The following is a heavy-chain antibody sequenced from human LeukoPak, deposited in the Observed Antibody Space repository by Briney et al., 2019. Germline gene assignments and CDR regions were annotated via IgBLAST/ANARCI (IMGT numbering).Heavy chain of an antibody. CDR3: ARGPNRGNFDP. CDR2: IYYSGST. V-gene: IGHV4-59*01. J-gene: IGHJ5*02. D-gene: IGHD1-14*01. CDR1: GGSISSYY. Sequence: PSETLSLTCTVSGGSISSYYWSWIRQPPGKGLEWIGYIYYSGSTNYNPSLKSRVTISVDTSKNQFSLKLSSVTAADTAVYYCARGPNRGNFDPWGQGTLVTVSS.